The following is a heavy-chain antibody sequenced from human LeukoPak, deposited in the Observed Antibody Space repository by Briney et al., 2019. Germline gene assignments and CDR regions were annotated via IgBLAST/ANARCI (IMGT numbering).Heavy chain of an antibody. CDR1: GGSINNYC. V-gene: IGHV4-59*01. CDR2: FDNSGST. J-gene: IGHJ5*02. D-gene: IGHD2-8*01. Sequence: SETLSLTCTVSGGSINNYCWSWIRQPPGKGLEWIGFFDNSGSTNYNPSLKSRVTISVDTSKNQFSLKLSSVTAADTAVYYCASSDCTNGVCPNGWFDPWGQGTLVTVSS. CDR3: ASSDCTNGVCPNGWFDP.